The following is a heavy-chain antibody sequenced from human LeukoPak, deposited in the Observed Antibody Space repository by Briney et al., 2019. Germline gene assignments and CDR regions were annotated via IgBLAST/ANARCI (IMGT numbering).Heavy chain of an antibody. CDR2: IYHSGST. V-gene: IGHV4-4*02. D-gene: IGHD3-9*01. CDR1: GGSISGSNW. CDR3: ARANAYYDILTGYYGGSYFDY. Sequence: SETLSLTCTVSGGSISGSNWWSWVRQPPGKGLEWIGEIYHSGSTNYNPSLKSRVTISVDKSKNQFSLKLSSVTAADTAVYYCARANAYYDILTGYYGGSYFDYWGQGTLVTVSS. J-gene: IGHJ4*02.